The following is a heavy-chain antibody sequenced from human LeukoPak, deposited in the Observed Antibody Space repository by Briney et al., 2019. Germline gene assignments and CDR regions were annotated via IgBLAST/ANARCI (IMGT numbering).Heavy chain of an antibody. CDR2: ISYDENNK. Sequence: GGSLRLSCAASGFTFSNYAMYWVRQAPGKGLEWVAVISYDENNKYYTDSVKGRFTISRDNSKNTLYLQMNSLRAEDTAVYYCARLYSSSWYSVDYWGQGTLVTVSS. CDR1: GFTFSNYA. V-gene: IGHV3-30-3*01. J-gene: IGHJ4*02. D-gene: IGHD6-13*01. CDR3: ARLYSSSWYSVDY.